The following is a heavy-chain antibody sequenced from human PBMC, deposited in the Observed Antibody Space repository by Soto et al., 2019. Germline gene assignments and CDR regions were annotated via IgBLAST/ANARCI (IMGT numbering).Heavy chain of an antibody. D-gene: IGHD4-17*01. Sequence: HPGGSLRLSCVASGFTADDYAMHWVRQAPGKGLEWVSGISSNSDTIDYADSVKGRFTISRDNAKNSLFLQMNSLRPEDTALYYCAKDMKWGGMTTIHYFDSWGQGT. CDR1: GFTADDYA. J-gene: IGHJ4*02. CDR2: ISSNSDTI. CDR3: AKDMKWGGMTTIHYFDS. V-gene: IGHV3-9*02.